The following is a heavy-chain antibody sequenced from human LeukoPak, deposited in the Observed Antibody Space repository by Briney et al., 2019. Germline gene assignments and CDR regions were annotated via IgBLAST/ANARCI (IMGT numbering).Heavy chain of an antibody. CDR1: GFISSSYW. D-gene: IGHD2-15*01. J-gene: IGHJ4*02. CDR2: IKQDGSEK. CDR3: ARAPYCIGGSCRFDY. V-gene: IGHV3-7*03. Sequence: GGSLRLSCAVSGFISSSYWMSWVRQAPGKGLEWVANIKQDGSEKYYVDSVKGRFTISRDNAKNSLYLQMNSLRAEDTAVYYCARAPYCIGGSCRFDYWGQGTLVTVSS.